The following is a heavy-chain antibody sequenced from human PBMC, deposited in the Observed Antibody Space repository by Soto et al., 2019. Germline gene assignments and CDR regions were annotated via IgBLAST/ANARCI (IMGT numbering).Heavy chain of an antibody. J-gene: IGHJ4*02. CDR2: IIPVFGTA. D-gene: IGHD6-19*01. V-gene: IGHV1-69*12. CDR1: GGTFSIYS. CDR3: ARGAGAVAGTQFDY. Sequence: QVQLVQSGAEVKKPGSSVKVSCKASGGTFSIYSITWVRQAPGQGLEGMGGIIPVFGTAKTAQKFQGRVTITADESTSTSYMELSSLRSEDTAVYYCARGAGAVAGTQFDYWGQGTLVTVSS.